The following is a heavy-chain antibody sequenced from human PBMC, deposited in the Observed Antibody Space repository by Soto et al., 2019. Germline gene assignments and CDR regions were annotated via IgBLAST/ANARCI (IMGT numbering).Heavy chain of an antibody. V-gene: IGHV4-31*03. CDR3: ARDNYYDSSGYNYYYYYGMDV. CDR1: GGSISSGGYY. Sequence: QVQLQESGPGLVKPSQTLSLTCTVSGGSISSGGYYWSWIRQQPGKGLEGIGYIYYSGSTYYHPSHKSRVTISVDTSKNQFSLKLSSVTAADTAVYYCARDNYYDSSGYNYYYYYGMDVWGQGTTVTVSS. D-gene: IGHD3-22*01. CDR2: IYYSGST. J-gene: IGHJ6*02.